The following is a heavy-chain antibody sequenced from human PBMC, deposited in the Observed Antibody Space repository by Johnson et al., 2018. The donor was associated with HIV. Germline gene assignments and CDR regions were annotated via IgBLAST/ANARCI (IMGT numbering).Heavy chain of an antibody. CDR2: IYSGGST. V-gene: IGHV3-53*01. Sequence: VQLVESGGGVVQPGRSLRLSCAASGFTVSSNYMSWVRQAPGKGLEWVSVIYSGGSTYYADSVKGRFTISRDNSKNTLYLQMNSLRAEDTAVYYCAKDPNGYCGGDCLSPGAFDIWGQGTMVTVSS. D-gene: IGHD2-21*01. CDR3: AKDPNGYCGGDCLSPGAFDI. J-gene: IGHJ3*02. CDR1: GFTVSSNY.